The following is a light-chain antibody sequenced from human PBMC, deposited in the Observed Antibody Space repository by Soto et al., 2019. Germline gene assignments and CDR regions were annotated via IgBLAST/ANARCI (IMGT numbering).Light chain of an antibody. Sequence: AIRMTQSPSSLSASTGDRVTITCRASQGISSYLAWYQQKPGKAPKLLIYAASTLQSGVPSRFSGSGSGTDFTLTISCLQSEDFATYYCQQYYSYPRTFGQGSMADVK. CDR1: QGISSY. CDR2: AAS. CDR3: QQYYSYPRT. V-gene: IGKV1-8*01. J-gene: IGKJ1*01.